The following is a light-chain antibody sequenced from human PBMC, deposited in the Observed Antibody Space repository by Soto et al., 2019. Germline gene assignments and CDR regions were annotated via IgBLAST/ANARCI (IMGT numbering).Light chain of an antibody. CDR3: QQYSSTPHT. Sequence: IVLTQSPGTLSSSPGERATLSCRASQSVSTSNLAWYQQRPGQAPRLLIYGASRRATGIPDRFSGTGSGTDFTLIINRLEPEDFAVYYCQQYSSTPHTFGQGTKVDIK. V-gene: IGKV3-20*01. CDR1: QSVSTSN. J-gene: IGKJ2*01. CDR2: GAS.